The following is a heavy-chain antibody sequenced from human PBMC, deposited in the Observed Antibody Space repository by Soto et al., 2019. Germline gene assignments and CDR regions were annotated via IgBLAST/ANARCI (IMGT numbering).Heavy chain of an antibody. CDR2: IKSKTDGGTT. V-gene: IGHV3-15*07. CDR3: GILHRSKYGMDV. Sequence: EVQLVESGGGLVKPGGSLRLSCAASGFTFSNAWMNWVRQAPGKGLEWVGRIKSKTDGGTTDYAAPVKGRFTISRDDSKNTLYLQMNSLKTEDTAVYYCGILHRSKYGMDVWGQWTTVTVSS. D-gene: IGHD2-21*01. CDR1: GFTFSNAW. J-gene: IGHJ6*02.